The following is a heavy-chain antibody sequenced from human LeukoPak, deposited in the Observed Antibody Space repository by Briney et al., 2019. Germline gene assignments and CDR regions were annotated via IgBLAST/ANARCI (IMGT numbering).Heavy chain of an antibody. Sequence: GGSLRLSCAASGFTFSSYWMHWVRQVPGKGLVWVSHINSDGSSTNYADSVKGRFTISRGNAKNTLYLQMNSLRAEDTAVYFCARDKVYYGSGTYGYWGQGTLVTVSS. J-gene: IGHJ4*02. CDR2: INSDGSST. CDR1: GFTFSSYW. CDR3: ARDKVYYGSGTYGY. V-gene: IGHV3-74*01. D-gene: IGHD3-10*01.